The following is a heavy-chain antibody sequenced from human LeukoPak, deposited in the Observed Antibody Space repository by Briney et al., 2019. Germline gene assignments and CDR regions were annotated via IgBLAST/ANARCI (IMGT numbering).Heavy chain of an antibody. J-gene: IGHJ4*02. CDR2: IKQDGGEK. D-gene: IGHD6-13*01. V-gene: IGHV3-7*01. CDR3: ARDPTIAAAGRFEGLFDY. CDR1: GFTFSSHW. Sequence: GGSLRLSCVASGFTFSSHWMSWVRQAPGKGLEWVANIKQDGGEKYYVDSVRGRFTISRDNAKNSLYLQMNSLRAEDTSVYYCARDPTIAAAGRFEGLFDYWGQGTLVTVSS.